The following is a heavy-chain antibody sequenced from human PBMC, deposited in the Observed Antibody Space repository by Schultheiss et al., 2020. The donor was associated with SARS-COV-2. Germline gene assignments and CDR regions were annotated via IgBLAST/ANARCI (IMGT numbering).Heavy chain of an antibody. CDR1: GGSISSGGYY. Sequence: SETLSLTCTVSGGSISSGGYYWSWIRQHPGKGLEWIGYIYYSGSTYYNPSLKSRVTISVDTSKNQFSLKLSSVTAADTAVYYCARVNYYDSSGYYYYYGMAVWGQATTVTVSS. J-gene: IGHJ6*02. V-gene: IGHV4-31*03. D-gene: IGHD3-22*01. CDR3: ARVNYYDSSGYYYYYGMAV. CDR2: IYYSGST.